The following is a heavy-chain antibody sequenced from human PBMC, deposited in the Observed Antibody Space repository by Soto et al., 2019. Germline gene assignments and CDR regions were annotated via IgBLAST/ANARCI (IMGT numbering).Heavy chain of an antibody. CDR3: ARGDCIRHFEL. V-gene: IGHV1-18*01. CDR1: GYTFTTYG. Sequence: QVQLVQSGAEVKKPGASVKVSCKASGYTFTTYGISWVRQAPGQVIEGMGRISVYNGNTNYAQKLQGRVTMTTDTSTPTGYMERSSLRTDDTAVYYCARGDCIRHFELWGRGTLVTVSS. CDR2: ISVYNGNT. J-gene: IGHJ2*01. D-gene: IGHD2-21*02.